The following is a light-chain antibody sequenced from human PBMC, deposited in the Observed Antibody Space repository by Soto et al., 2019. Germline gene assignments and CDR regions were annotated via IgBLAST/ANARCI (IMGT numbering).Light chain of an antibody. Sequence: DIQMTQSPSTLSASVGDGVTITCRASQSISSWLAWYQQKPGKAPKLLIYDASSLESGVPSRFSGSGSGTEFTLTISSLQPDDFATYYCQQYNSYQFGQGTKVEIK. J-gene: IGKJ1*01. CDR1: QSISSW. CDR2: DAS. V-gene: IGKV1-5*01. CDR3: QQYNSYQ.